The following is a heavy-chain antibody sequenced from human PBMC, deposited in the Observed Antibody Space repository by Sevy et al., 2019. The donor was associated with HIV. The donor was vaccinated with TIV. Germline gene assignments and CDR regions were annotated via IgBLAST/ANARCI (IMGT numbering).Heavy chain of an antibody. CDR2: ISRSGRST. J-gene: IGHJ6*02. D-gene: IGHD2-15*01. CDR3: AKGYCDGGSCPRDYYYYGMDV. Sequence: GGSLRLSCAASGFTFSTYAMNWVRQAPGKGLEWVSSISRSGRSTYSADSVEGRFTISRDNFKNTLYLQLSSLRVDDTAVYYCAKGYCDGGSCPRDYYYYGMDVGGQGPTVTVSS. V-gene: IGHV3-23*01. CDR1: GFTFSTYA.